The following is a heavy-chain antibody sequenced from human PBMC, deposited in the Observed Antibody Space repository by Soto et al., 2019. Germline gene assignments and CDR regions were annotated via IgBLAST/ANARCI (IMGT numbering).Heavy chain of an antibody. V-gene: IGHV4-34*01. CDR1: GGSFSGYY. J-gene: IGHJ4*02. D-gene: IGHD5-12*01. CDR3: AREGNGYDPQIFDY. Sequence: SETLSLTCAVYGGSFSGYYWSWIRQPPGKGLEWIGEINHRGSTKYNPSLKSRVTISVDMSKNQFSLKLSSVTAADTAVYYCAREGNGYDPQIFDYWGQGTLVTVSS. CDR2: INHRGST.